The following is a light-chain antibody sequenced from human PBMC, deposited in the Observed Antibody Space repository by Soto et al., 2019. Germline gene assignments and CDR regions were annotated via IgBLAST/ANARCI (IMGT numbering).Light chain of an antibody. CDR2: GAS. CDR1: QSVTNY. CDR3: QQFDTSPYT. J-gene: IGKJ2*01. Sequence: VLTQSPGTLSLSSGERATLSCRASQSVTNYLVWYQQKAGQAPRLLIYGASSRAPGIPDRFSGSGSGTDFTLTINRLGPEDSAVYYCQQFDTSPYTFGQGTKLEIK. V-gene: IGKV3-20*01.